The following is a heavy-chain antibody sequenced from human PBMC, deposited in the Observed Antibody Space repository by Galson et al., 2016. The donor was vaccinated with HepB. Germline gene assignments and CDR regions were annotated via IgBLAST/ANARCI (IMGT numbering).Heavy chain of an antibody. CDR1: GFTFSTYS. CDR2: INSGGTYI. Sequence: SLRLSCAASGFTFSTYSMNWVRQAPGKGLEWVSFINSGGTYILYADSVKGRFTVSRDNAKSSLYLQMNSLRVEDAAVYYCARGYSSRWGQGTLVTVSS. V-gene: IGHV3-21*01. CDR3: ARGYSSR. J-gene: IGHJ4*02. D-gene: IGHD6-13*01.